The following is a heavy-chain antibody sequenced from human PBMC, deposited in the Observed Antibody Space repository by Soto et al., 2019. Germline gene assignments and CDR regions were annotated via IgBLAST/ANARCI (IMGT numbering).Heavy chain of an antibody. CDR3: ARGVMVRGLNYYAMDV. CDR2: ISAGNDNT. D-gene: IGHD3-10*01. CDR1: GYTFTTYP. J-gene: IGHJ6*01. V-gene: IGHV1-3*01. Sequence: ASVKVSCKASGYTFTTYPMHWVRQAPGQRLEWMGWISAGNDNTEYSQKFQGRVTITRDTSASTAHMELSSLRSEDTAVYYCARGVMVRGLNYYAMDVWGHGTLVTVSS.